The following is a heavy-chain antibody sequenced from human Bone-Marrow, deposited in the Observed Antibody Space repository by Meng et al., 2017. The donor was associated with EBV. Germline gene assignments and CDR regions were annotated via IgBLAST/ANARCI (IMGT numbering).Heavy chain of an antibody. J-gene: IGHJ4*02. V-gene: IGHV1-8*01. CDR3: AKGRLARRYGGNDY. CDR1: RHTIPSYK. CDR2: MNPNSGTT. D-gene: IGHD4-23*01. Sequence: EGRKPGATDKVSLKACRHTIPSYKMSVWRQDTGQELEWMRWMNPNSGTTGYAQKFQGRVTMTKKTTISKADIELSSLRSEDTAVYYCAKGRLARRYGGNDYWCQGTLVTVSS.